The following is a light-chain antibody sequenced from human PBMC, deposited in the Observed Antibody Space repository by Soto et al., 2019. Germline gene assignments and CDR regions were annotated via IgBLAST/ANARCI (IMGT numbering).Light chain of an antibody. J-gene: IGKJ3*01. Sequence: AIQMTQSPSSLSASIGDRVTITCRASQGIRNDLGWYQQKPGKAPKVLIYASSNLHSGVPSRISGSGSGTDFTLTISSLQPEDFATYYCLQDYNYPHTFGTGTKVDIK. V-gene: IGKV1-6*01. CDR2: ASS. CDR1: QGIRND. CDR3: LQDYNYPHT.